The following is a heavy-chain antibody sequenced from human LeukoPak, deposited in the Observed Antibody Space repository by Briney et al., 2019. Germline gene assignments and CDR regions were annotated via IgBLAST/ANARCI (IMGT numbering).Heavy chain of an antibody. CDR3: AKGDFYGSGRDYYYYTDV. V-gene: IGHV3-7*03. CDR1: GFTFNRYW. J-gene: IGHJ6*03. D-gene: IGHD3-10*01. Sequence: GGSLRLSCAASGFTFNRYWMSWVRQAPGKELQWVANIKQDGSAKYYVDSVKGRFTISRDNSKNTLYLQMNSLRAEDTAVYNCAKGDFYGSGRDYYYYTDVWGKGTTVTISS. CDR2: IKQDGSAK.